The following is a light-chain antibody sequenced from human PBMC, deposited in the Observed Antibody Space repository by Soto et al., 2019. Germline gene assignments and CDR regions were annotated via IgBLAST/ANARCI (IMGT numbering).Light chain of an antibody. Sequence: QSALTQPASVSGSPGQSITISCTGTSSDVGGYNYVSWYQQHPGKAPKLMIYEVSNRPSGVSNRFSGSKSGNTASLTISGLQAEDEAEYYCSSYTSSSTLVFSGGTKVTVL. CDR2: EVS. J-gene: IGLJ2*01. V-gene: IGLV2-14*01. CDR1: SSDVGGYNY. CDR3: SSYTSSSTLV.